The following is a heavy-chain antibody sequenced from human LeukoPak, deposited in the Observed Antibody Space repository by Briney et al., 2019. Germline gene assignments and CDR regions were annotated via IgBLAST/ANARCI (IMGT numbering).Heavy chain of an antibody. CDR1: GGSFNGYY. V-gene: IGHV4-34*01. J-gene: IGHJ4*02. CDR3: ARAHGLFDY. D-gene: IGHD5-24*01. CDR2: INHSGST. Sequence: PSETLSLTCAVYGGSFNGYYWSWIRQPPGKGLEWIGEINHSGSTNYNPSLKSRVTISVDTSKNQFSLKLSSVTASDTAVYYCARAHGLFDYWGQGTLVTVSS.